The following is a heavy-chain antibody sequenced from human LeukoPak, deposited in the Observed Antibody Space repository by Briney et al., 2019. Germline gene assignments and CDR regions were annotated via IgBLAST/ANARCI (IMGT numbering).Heavy chain of an antibody. CDR2: IRGDESRK. Sequence: GGSLRLSCTASDFSFSNYWMTWLRQAPGKGLEWVANIRGDESRKYYLDSVTGRFTISRDNAKNSLYLQMNSLRAEDTAVYYCAIAAAGMELDYWGQGTLVTVSS. CDR3: AIAAAGMELDY. CDR1: DFSFSNYW. J-gene: IGHJ4*02. V-gene: IGHV3-7*03. D-gene: IGHD6-13*01.